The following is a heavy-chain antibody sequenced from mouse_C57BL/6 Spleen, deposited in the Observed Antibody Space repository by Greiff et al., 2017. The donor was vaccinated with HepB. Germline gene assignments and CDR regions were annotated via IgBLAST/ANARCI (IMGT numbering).Heavy chain of an antibody. D-gene: IGHD2-2*01. CDR1: GYTFTDYY. Sequence: EVQLQQSGPELVKPGASVKISCKASGYTFTDYYMNWVKPSHGKSLEWIGDINPNNGGTSYNQQFKGKATLTVDKSSSTAYMELRSLTSEDSAVYYCARLGGYDGGAWFAYWGQGTRVTVSA. CDR2: INPNNGGT. J-gene: IGHJ3*01. V-gene: IGHV1-26*01. CDR3: ARLGGYDGGAWFAY.